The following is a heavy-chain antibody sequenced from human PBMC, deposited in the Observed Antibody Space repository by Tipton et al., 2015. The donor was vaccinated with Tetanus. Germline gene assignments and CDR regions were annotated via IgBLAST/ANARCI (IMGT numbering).Heavy chain of an antibody. J-gene: IGHJ4*02. D-gene: IGHD4-11*01. CDR3: AREDYPRDYFDY. CDR1: GYTFTSYY. V-gene: IGHV1-46*01. Sequence: QVQLVQSGAEVKKPGASVKVSCKASGYTFTSYYMHWVRQAPGQGLEWMGIINPSGGRTTYAQKFQGRVTMTRDTSTSTVYMELSRLRSEDTAVYYCAREDYPRDYFDYWGQGTLVTVAS. CDR2: INPSGGRT.